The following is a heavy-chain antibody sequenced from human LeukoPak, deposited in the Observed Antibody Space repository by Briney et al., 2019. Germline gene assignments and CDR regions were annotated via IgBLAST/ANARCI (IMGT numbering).Heavy chain of an antibody. D-gene: IGHD2-2*01. J-gene: IGHJ4*02. Sequence: SETLSLTCTVSGGSISSGDYYWSWIRQPPGKGLEWIGYIYHDGNTYYNPSLKSRVTISMDRSKNQFSLKLSSVTAADTAVYYCARQPSYQLLFDYWGQGTLVTVSS. CDR3: ARQPSYQLLFDY. V-gene: IGHV4-30-2*01. CDR2: IYHDGNT. CDR1: GGSISSGDYY.